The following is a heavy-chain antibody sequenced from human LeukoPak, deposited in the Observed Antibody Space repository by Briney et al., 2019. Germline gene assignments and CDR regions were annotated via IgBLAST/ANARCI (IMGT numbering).Heavy chain of an antibody. CDR2: ISPNSGDT. V-gene: IGHV1-2*02. Sequence: ASVKVSCKASGYTFTGYYMHWVRQAPGQGLEWMGWISPNSGDTDIAQKFQGRVTMTRDTSIATSYMEVDRLTSDDTAVYYCARESACGTTNCLAPADWLDPWGQGTLVIVSS. J-gene: IGHJ5*02. CDR3: ARESACGTTNCLAPADWLDP. CDR1: GYTFTGYY. D-gene: IGHD2-2*01.